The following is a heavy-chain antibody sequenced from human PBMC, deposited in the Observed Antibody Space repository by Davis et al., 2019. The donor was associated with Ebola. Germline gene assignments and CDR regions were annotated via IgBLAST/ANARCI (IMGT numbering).Heavy chain of an antibody. Sequence: SGLTLANPTPTLTLTCTLSAFSLRSTAVGVGWVRQPPRQALEWLALIYWDNDKRYSPSLKSRLTITKDTSKSQVVLTMTHMDPVDTATYYCVPRFLTSTVDYGMDVWGQGTTVTVSS. CDR1: AFSLRSTAVG. J-gene: IGHJ6*02. CDR3: VPRFLTSTVDYGMDV. V-gene: IGHV2-5*02. D-gene: IGHD2/OR15-2a*01. CDR2: IYWDNDK.